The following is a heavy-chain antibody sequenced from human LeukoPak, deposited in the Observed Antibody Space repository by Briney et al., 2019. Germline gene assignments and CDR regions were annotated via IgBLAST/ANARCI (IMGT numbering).Heavy chain of an antibody. CDR3: ARWVPDSGYYYMDV. CDR1: GFTFSDHY. CDR2: TRNKAKSYTT. Sequence: GGSLRLSCAASGFTFSDHYMDWVRQAPGKGLEWVGRTRNKAKSYTTEYAASVKGRFTVSRDDSKSSLYLQMNSLKTENTAVYYCARWVPDSGYYYMDVAGTETTVTVS. V-gene: IGHV3-72*01. D-gene: IGHD1-14*01. J-gene: IGHJ6*03.